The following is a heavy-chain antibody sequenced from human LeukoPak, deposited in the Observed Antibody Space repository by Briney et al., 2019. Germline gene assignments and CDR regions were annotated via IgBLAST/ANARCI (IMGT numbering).Heavy chain of an antibody. CDR2: IYPADSHT. Sequence: GESLKISCKGSGYNFISNWIAWVRQMPGKGLEWMGTIYPADSHTRYSPSFQGQVTISADKSISTAYLQWSSLEASDTAMYYCARTDCSSTDCYLFDYWGQGTVVTVSP. CDR3: ARTDCSSTDCYLFDY. D-gene: IGHD2-2*01. V-gene: IGHV5-51*01. CDR1: GYNFISNW. J-gene: IGHJ4*02.